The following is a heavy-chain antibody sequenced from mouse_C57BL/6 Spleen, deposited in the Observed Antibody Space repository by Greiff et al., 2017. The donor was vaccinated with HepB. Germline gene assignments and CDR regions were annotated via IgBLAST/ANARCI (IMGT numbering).Heavy chain of an antibody. D-gene: IGHD1-3*01. CDR3: ARDLKRGYYAMDY. Sequence: DVKLVESGGGLVKPGGSLKLSCAASGFTFSSYAMSWVRQTPEKRLEWVATISDGGSYTYYPDNVKGRFTISRDNAKNNLYLQMSHLKSEDTAMYYCARDLKRGYYAMDYWGQGTSVTVSS. CDR1: GFTFSSYA. CDR2: ISDGGSYT. V-gene: IGHV5-4*01. J-gene: IGHJ4*01.